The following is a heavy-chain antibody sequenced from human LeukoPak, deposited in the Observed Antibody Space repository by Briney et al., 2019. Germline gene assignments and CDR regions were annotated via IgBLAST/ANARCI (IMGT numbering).Heavy chain of an antibody. D-gene: IGHD3-22*01. CDR1: GYTFTGYY. CDR3: ARVAGGSYYYDSNGRYYYYYYMDV. V-gene: IGHV1-2*06. Sequence: GASVKVSCKASGYTFTGYYMHWVRQAPGQGLEWMGRINPNSGGTNYAQKFQGRVTVTRDTSISTAYMELSRLRSDDTAVYYCARVAGGSYYYDSNGRYYYYYYMDVWGKGTTVTVSS. J-gene: IGHJ6*03. CDR2: INPNSGGT.